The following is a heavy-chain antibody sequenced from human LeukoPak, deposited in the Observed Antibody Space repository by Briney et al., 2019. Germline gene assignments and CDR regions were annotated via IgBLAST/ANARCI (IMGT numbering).Heavy chain of an antibody. CDR3: ARPRIQEWIFDY. CDR1: GYTFTGCY. V-gene: IGHV1-2*02. Sequence: ASVKVSFKGSGYTFTGCYMHWVWQAPGQGLEWVGLIYPNSGGTNYSQKFQGRITMTTDTSIRTAYMELTRLKSDDTAVYYCARPRIQEWIFDYWGQGTLVTVSS. J-gene: IGHJ4*02. CDR2: IYPNSGGT. D-gene: IGHD5-18*01.